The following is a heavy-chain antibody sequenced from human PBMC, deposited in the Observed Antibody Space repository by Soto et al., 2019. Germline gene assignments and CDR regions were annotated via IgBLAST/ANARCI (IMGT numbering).Heavy chain of an antibody. CDR1: GGTLSSYS. CDR3: ARVTGGHDSGGNYMDV. J-gene: IGHJ6*03. Sequence: QVQLVQSGPEVKKPGSSVKVSCKTSGGTLSSYSISWVRQAPGQGLEWVGRIITFVGKANVAQQFQGRVTITADRSTDTTYMEVRRLTSGDTAVYYWARVTGGHDSGGNYMDVWGTGTTVTVSS. V-gene: IGHV1-69*08. CDR2: IITFVGKA. D-gene: IGHD5-12*01.